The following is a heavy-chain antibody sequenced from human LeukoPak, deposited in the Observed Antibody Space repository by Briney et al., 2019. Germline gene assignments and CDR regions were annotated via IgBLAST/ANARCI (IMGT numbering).Heavy chain of an antibody. J-gene: IGHJ4*02. Sequence: GGSLSLSCAASGFTFSSYSMNWVRQAPGKGLEWVSSISSSSSYIYYADSVKGRFTISRDNAKNSLYLQMNSLRAEDTAVYYCARVAVAGTRLEFDYWGQGTLVTVSS. CDR3: ARVAVAGTRLEFDY. D-gene: IGHD6-19*01. V-gene: IGHV3-21*01. CDR2: ISSSSSYI. CDR1: GFTFSSYS.